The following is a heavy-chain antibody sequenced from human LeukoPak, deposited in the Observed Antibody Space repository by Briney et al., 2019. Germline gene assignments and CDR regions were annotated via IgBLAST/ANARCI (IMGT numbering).Heavy chain of an antibody. D-gene: IGHD4-11*01. CDR2: IYYSGST. Sequence: SETLSLTCTVSGGSISSYYWSWIRQPPGKGLEWIGYIYYSGSTNYNPSLKSRVTISVDTSKNQFSLKLSSVTAADAAVYYCARDSVRQYNWFDPWGQGTLVTVSS. CDR1: GGSISSYY. CDR3: ARDSVRQYNWFDP. V-gene: IGHV4-59*01. J-gene: IGHJ5*02.